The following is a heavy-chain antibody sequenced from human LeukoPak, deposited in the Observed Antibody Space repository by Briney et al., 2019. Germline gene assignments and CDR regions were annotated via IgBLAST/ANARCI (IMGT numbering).Heavy chain of an antibody. D-gene: IGHD6-13*01. J-gene: IGHJ6*03. CDR3: ARGFKQQLVRPAYYMDV. V-gene: IGHV4-4*02. CDR2: IYHSGST. CDR1: GVSINSINR. Sequence: SETLSLTCAVSGVSINSINRWSWVRQPPGKGLEWIGEIYHSGSTYYNPSLKSRVTISVDTSKNQYSLKLSSVTAADTAVYYCARGFKQQLVRPAYYMDVWGKGTTVTVSS.